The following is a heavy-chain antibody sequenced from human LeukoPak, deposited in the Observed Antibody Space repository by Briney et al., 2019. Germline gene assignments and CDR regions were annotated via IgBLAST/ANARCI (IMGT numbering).Heavy chain of an antibody. D-gene: IGHD1-26*01. Sequence: GGSLRLSCAASGLTFSSYWMSWVRQAPGKGLEWVANIKQEGSEKYYVDSVKGRFTISRDNAKNSLYQQMNSLRAEDTAVYYCAGGVDWELLGIDYWGQGTLVTVSS. V-gene: IGHV3-7*04. CDR3: AGGVDWELLGIDY. CDR1: GLTFSSYW. CDR2: IKQEGSEK. J-gene: IGHJ4*02.